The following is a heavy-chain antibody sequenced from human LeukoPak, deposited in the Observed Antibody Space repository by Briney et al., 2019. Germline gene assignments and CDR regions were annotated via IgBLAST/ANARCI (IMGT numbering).Heavy chain of an antibody. Sequence: GASVKVSCKPSGYTFSSYDINWVRQATGQGLEWMGWMNANSGDTVYGQKFQGRLTMTWNTSKSTAYMELSSLRSEDTAVYYCARGTQGVVRGSIVYWGQGTLVTVSS. D-gene: IGHD3-10*01. V-gene: IGHV1-8*01. J-gene: IGHJ4*02. CDR2: MNANSGDT. CDR3: ARGTQGVVRGSIVY. CDR1: GYTFSSYD.